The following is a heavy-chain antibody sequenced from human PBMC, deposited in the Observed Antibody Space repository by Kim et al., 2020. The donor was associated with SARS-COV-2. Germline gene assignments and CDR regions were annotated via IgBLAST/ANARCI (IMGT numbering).Heavy chain of an antibody. J-gene: IGHJ6*02. V-gene: IGHV1-3*01. CDR3: AKPSSGDYKKKLLDV. D-gene: IGHD3-9*01. CDR2: INAGNGNT. Sequence: ASVKVSCKASGYTFTSYAMHWVRQAPGQRLEWMGWINAGNGNTKYSQKFQGRVTITRDTSASTAYMELSSLRSEDTAVYYCAKPSSGDYKKKLLDVWGQGTTVTVSS. CDR1: GYTFTSYA.